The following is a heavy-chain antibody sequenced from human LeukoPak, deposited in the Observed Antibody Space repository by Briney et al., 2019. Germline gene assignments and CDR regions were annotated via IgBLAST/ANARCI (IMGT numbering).Heavy chain of an antibody. V-gene: IGHV3-30-3*01. D-gene: IGHD6-13*01. J-gene: IGHJ4*02. CDR1: GFTFSSYA. CDR3: ARDYIAAVDY. Sequence: GRSLRLSRAASGFTFSSYAMHWVRQAPGKGLEWVAVISYDGSNKYYADSVKGRFTISRDNSKNTLYLQMNSLRAEDTAVYYCARDYIAAVDYWGQGTPVTVSS. CDR2: ISYDGSNK.